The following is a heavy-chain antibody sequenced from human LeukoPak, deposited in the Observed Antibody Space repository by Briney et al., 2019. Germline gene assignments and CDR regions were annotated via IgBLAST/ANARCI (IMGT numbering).Heavy chain of an antibody. J-gene: IGHJ4*02. CDR2: ISSSGSTI. D-gene: IGHD6-13*01. Sequence: GGSLRLSCAASGFTFRTYEMNWGRQAPGPGLEGFSYISSSGSTIYYADSVQGRFTISRDNAKNSLYLQMNSRRAEDTAVYYCARVRSSWSDLDYWGQGTLVTVSS. CDR3: ARVRSSWSDLDY. CDR1: GFTFRTYE. V-gene: IGHV3-48*03.